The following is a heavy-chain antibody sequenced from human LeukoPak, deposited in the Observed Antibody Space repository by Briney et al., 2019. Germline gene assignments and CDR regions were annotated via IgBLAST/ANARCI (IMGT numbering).Heavy chain of an antibody. J-gene: IGHJ4*02. CDR2: ISGSGGST. Sequence: GGSLRLSCAASGFTFSSYAMSWVRQAPGKGLEWVSDISGSGGSTYYADSVKGRFTISRDNSKNTLYLQMNSLRAEDTAVYYCAKDRRYYYDSSGYYGEFDYWGQGTLVTVSS. V-gene: IGHV3-23*01. D-gene: IGHD3-22*01. CDR3: AKDRRYYYDSSGYYGEFDY. CDR1: GFTFSSYA.